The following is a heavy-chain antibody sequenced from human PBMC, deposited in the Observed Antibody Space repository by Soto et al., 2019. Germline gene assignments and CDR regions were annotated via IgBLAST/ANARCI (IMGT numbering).Heavy chain of an antibody. Sequence: QVQLVQSGAEVKKPGSSVKVSCKASGGTFSSYAISWVRQAPGQGLEWMGGIIPIFGTANYAQKFQGRVTITADESTSTAYMELCSLRSEDTAVYYCARSTPRPPYYYYYGMDVWGQGTTVTVSS. CDR3: ARSTPRPPYYYYYGMDV. V-gene: IGHV1-69*01. CDR2: IIPIFGTA. J-gene: IGHJ6*02. CDR1: GGTFSSYA.